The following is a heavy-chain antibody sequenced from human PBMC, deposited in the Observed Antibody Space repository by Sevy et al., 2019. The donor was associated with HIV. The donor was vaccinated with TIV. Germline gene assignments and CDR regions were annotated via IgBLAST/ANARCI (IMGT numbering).Heavy chain of an antibody. Sequence: GESLKISCKGIGYSCSNYWIGWVRQMPGKGLEWMGIIYPGDSDTTYTPSFEGQVAISVDKSLGIAYLQWKSLKASDTAIYYCARLPVAAAGLYYFDLWGQGTLVTVSS. CDR1: GYSCSNYW. J-gene: IGHJ4*02. CDR3: ARLPVAAAGLYYFDL. CDR2: IYPGDSDT. D-gene: IGHD6-13*01. V-gene: IGHV5-51*01.